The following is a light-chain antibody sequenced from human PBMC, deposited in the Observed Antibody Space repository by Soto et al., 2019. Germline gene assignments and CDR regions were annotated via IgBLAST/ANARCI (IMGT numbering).Light chain of an antibody. Sequence: DIQMTQSPSTLSASVGDGVTITCRASQTINKWLAWYQQKPGKAPKLLIYKASSLESGVPSRFSGGGSGTESILTISSLQPDDVATYSCQQYDSYPRTFGGGTKVEIK. CDR3: QQYDSYPRT. CDR1: QTINKW. J-gene: IGKJ4*01. V-gene: IGKV1-5*03. CDR2: KAS.